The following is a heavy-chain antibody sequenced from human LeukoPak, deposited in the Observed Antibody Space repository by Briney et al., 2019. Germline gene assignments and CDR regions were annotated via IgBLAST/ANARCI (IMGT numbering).Heavy chain of an antibody. D-gene: IGHD3-22*01. Sequence: PSQTLSLTCTVSGGSISSGSYYWSWIRQPAGKGLEWIGRIYTSGSTNYNPSLKSRVTISVDTSKNQFSLKLSSVTAADTAVYHCARERSGYPLFFDYWGQGTLVTVTS. CDR1: GGSISSGSYY. CDR2: IYTSGST. V-gene: IGHV4-61*02. J-gene: IGHJ4*02. CDR3: ARERSGYPLFFDY.